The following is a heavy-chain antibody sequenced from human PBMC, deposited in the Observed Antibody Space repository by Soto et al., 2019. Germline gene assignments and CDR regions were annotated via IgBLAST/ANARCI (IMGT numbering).Heavy chain of an antibody. CDR2: INAGNGNT. V-gene: IGHV1-3*01. Sequence: ASVKVSCKASGYTFTSYAMHWVRQAPGQRLEWMGWINAGNGNTKYSQKFQGRVTITRDTSASTAYMELSSLRSEDTAVYYCARDSGSNYDFWSGYDYWGQGTLVTVSS. J-gene: IGHJ4*02. D-gene: IGHD3-3*01. CDR1: GYTFTSYA. CDR3: ARDSGSNYDFWSGYDY.